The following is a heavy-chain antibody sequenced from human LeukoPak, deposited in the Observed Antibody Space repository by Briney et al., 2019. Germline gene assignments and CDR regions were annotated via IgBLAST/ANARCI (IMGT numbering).Heavy chain of an antibody. CDR1: GGSISSGGYY. D-gene: IGHD3-3*01. V-gene: IGHV4-30-2*01. CDR3: ARGNNDFWSGYSLDY. CDR2: IYHSGST. J-gene: IGHJ4*02. Sequence: PSQTLSLTCTVSGGSISSGGYYWSWIRQPPGKGLEWIGYIYHSGSTYYNPSLKSRVTISVDRSKNQFSLKLSSVTAADTAVYYCARGNNDFWSGYSLDYWGQGTLVTVSS.